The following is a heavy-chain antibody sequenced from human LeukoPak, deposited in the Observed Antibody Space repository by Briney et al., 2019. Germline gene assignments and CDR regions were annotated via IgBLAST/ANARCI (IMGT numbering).Heavy chain of an antibody. Sequence: GWSLRLSCAASGFTFNSYGMHWVRQAPGKGLEWVAVIFYDGSNKYYADSVKGRFTISRDNSKNTLYLQMNSLIVEDTAVYYCAKDPFDSSGYYSYYYYGTDVWGQGTTVTVSS. D-gene: IGHD3-22*01. V-gene: IGHV3-30*18. CDR3: AKDPFDSSGYYSYYYYGTDV. CDR2: IFYDGSNK. J-gene: IGHJ6*02. CDR1: GFTFNSYG.